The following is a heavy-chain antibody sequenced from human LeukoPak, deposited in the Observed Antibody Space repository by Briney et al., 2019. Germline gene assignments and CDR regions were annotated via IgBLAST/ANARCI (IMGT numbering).Heavy chain of an antibody. D-gene: IGHD4-17*01. CDR3: ATGDYGDYEVPN. CDR2: IHNSGST. V-gene: IGHV4-59*01. Sequence: SETLSLTCTVSGASINSYYWNWIRQPPGKGLEWLGFIHNSGSTNHNPSLKGRVTMSLDTSKNQFSLKLRSVTAADTAVYFCATGDYGDYEVPNWGQGTLVTVSS. J-gene: IGHJ4*02. CDR1: GASINSYY.